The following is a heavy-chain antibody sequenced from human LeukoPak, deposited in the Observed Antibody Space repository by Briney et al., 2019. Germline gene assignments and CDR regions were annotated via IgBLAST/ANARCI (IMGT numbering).Heavy chain of an antibody. CDR2: IYYSGGT. J-gene: IGHJ4*02. CDR1: GGSITSGGYY. CDR3: ARIWFGELSYFDY. V-gene: IGHV4-31*03. D-gene: IGHD3-10*01. Sequence: SQTLSLTCTVSGGSITSGGYYWSWIRQHPGKGLEWIGYIYYSGGTYFNPSLKSRLTISVDTSKNQFSLKLSSVTAADTAVYYCARIWFGELSYFDYWGQGTLVTVSS.